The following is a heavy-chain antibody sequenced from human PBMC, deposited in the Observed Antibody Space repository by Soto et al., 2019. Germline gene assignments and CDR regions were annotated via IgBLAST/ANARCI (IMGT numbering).Heavy chain of an antibody. J-gene: IGHJ5*02. D-gene: IGHD2-15*01. Sequence: EVQLLESGGGLVQPGGSLRLSCAASGFTFSSYAMSWVRQAPGKGLEWVSAISGSGDSTYYADSVKGRFTISRDNSKNTLYLQMNSLRAEDTAVYYCAKDHIVVVVAATNWFDPWGQGTLVTVSS. V-gene: IGHV3-23*01. CDR1: GFTFSSYA. CDR2: ISGSGDST. CDR3: AKDHIVVVVAATNWFDP.